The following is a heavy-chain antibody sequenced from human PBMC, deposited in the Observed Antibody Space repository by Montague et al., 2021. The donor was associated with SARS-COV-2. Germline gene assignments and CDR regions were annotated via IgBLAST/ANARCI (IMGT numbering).Heavy chain of an antibody. V-gene: IGHV3-74*01. CDR1: GFTFRNYW. CDR2: VNPDGTRP. CDR3: ARGAFSNGLDK. J-gene: IGHJ4*02. D-gene: IGHD6-19*01. Sequence: SLRLSCAASGFTFRNYWMEWVRQGPGKGLVWVSNVNPDGTRPHYADSAKGRVTISRDNAKNTLYLQIDSLTADDTAVYYCARGAFSNGLDKWGQGTLVTVSS.